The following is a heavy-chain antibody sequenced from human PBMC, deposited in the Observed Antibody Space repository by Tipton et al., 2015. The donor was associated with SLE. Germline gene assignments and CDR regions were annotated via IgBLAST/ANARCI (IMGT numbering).Heavy chain of an antibody. D-gene: IGHD5-12*01. J-gene: IGHJ5*02. CDR2: VHSSGST. Sequence: GLVKPSETLSLTCTVSGGSISSYYWSWIRQPPGKRLEWIGHVHSSGSTHYNPSLKSRVTISLDTSKNQFSLRMSSVTAADTAVYYCATSGYDSLSWFDPWGQGTPLTVSS. V-gene: IGHV4-59*03. CDR1: GGSISSYY. CDR3: ATSGYDSLSWFDP.